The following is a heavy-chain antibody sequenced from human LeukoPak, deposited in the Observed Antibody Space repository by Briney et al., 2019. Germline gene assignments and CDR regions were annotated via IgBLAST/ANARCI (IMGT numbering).Heavy chain of an antibody. CDR2: ISSNGGST. D-gene: IGHD5-18*01. Sequence: GGSLRLSCATSGFTFSSYAMHWVRQAPGKGLEYVSAISSNGGSTYYANSVKGRFTISRDNSKNTLYLQMGSLRAEDMAVYYCARVRDTAMVQGFGAFDIWGQGTMVTVSS. J-gene: IGHJ3*02. CDR1: GFTFSSYA. V-gene: IGHV3-64*01. CDR3: ARVRDTAMVQGFGAFDI.